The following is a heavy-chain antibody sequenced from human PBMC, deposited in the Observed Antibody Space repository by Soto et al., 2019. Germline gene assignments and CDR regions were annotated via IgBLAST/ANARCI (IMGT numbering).Heavy chain of an antibody. D-gene: IGHD6-6*01. CDR1: GFTFSSYG. J-gene: IGHJ6*02. CDR2: ISYDGSNK. V-gene: IGHV3-30*18. Sequence: GGSLRLSCAASGFTFSSYGMHWVRQAPGKGLEWVAVISYDGSNKYYADSVKGRFTISRDNSKNTLYLQMNSLRAEDTAVYYCAKDLGQLVRGYYYYGMDVWGQGTTVTVSS. CDR3: AKDLGQLVRGYYYYGMDV.